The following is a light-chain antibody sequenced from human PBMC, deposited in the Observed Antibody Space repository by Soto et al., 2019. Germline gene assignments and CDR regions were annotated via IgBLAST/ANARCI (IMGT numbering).Light chain of an antibody. Sequence: QSVLTQPASVSGSPGRSITISCTETSSDIGGYNHVSWYQQHPGNGPKLIIYVDSDRPSGVSNRFSGSKSGNTASLTISGLQPEDEADYYCSSYTTSDTLIFGGGTKLTVL. CDR1: SSDIGGYNH. CDR2: VDS. CDR3: SSYTTSDTLI. V-gene: IGLV2-14*01. J-gene: IGLJ2*01.